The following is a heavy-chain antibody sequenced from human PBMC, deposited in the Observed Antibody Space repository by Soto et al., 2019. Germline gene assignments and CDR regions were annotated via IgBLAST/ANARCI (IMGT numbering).Heavy chain of an antibody. V-gene: IGHV3-23*01. CDR1: GFTFSSYA. CDR2: ISGSGGST. Sequence: PGGSLRLSCAASGFTFSSYAMSWVRQAPGKGLEWVSAISGSGGSTYYADSVKGRFTISRDNSKNTLYLQMNSLRAEDTAVYYCAKVDTYYYDSSLPKYYFDYWGQGTLVTVSS. D-gene: IGHD3-22*01. J-gene: IGHJ4*02. CDR3: AKVDTYYYDSSLPKYYFDY.